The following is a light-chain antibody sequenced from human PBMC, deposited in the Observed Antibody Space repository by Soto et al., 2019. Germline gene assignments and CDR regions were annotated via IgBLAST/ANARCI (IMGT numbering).Light chain of an antibody. CDR3: KKYDNAPLT. Sequence: DIQMTQAPSSLSASVGDRVTITCRARQDISTYLAWYQQKPGKVPKLLISAAYTLQSGVPPRFSGSGSGTDFTLTISSRQPEDVATYYCKKYDNAPLTFGGGTKVEIK. V-gene: IGKV1-27*01. CDR2: AAY. CDR1: QDISTY. J-gene: IGKJ4*01.